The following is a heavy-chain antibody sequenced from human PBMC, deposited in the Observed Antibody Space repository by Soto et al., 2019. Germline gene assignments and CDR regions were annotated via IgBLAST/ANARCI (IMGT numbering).Heavy chain of an antibody. D-gene: IGHD3-3*01. J-gene: IGHJ4*02. Sequence: GSLRLSCAASGFSFSSYWMHWVRQAPGEGLVWVSRINRDGSSTSYADSVKGRFTISRDNAKNTLYLQMNSLRAEDTAVYYCARDYDFWSSYPSVYFDFWGLGXLVTVYS. CDR3: ARDYDFWSSYPSVYFDF. V-gene: IGHV3-74*01. CDR2: INRDGSST. CDR1: GFSFSSYW.